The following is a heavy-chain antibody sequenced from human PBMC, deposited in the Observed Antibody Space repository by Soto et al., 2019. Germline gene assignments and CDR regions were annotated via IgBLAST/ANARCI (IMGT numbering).Heavy chain of an antibody. CDR2: IYYSGST. CDR3: ATVRNYAYSNWFDP. CDR1: GGSISSYY. V-gene: IGHV4-59*01. D-gene: IGHD1-7*01. Sequence: SETLTLTCSVSGGSISSYYWSWIRQPPGKGLEWIGYIYYSGSTNYNPSLKSRVTISVDMSKNQFSLKLSSVTAADTAVYYCATVRNYAYSNWFDPWGQGTLVTVSS. J-gene: IGHJ5*02.